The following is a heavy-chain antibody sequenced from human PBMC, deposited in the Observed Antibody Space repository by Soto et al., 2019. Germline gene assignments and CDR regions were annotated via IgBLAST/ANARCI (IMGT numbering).Heavy chain of an antibody. CDR3: ARDLGLRKSMFDY. V-gene: IGHV3-21*01. J-gene: IGHJ4*02. CDR1: GFSFNSFN. Sequence: PGGSLRLSCLASGFSFNSFNMNWRRRAPGRGLEWVASISVSGDNIYYGDSMQGRFTISRDNSKRSVFLDLNSLRVEDTAVYDCARDLGLRKSMFDYWGQGTLVTVSS. D-gene: IGHD2-8*01. CDR2: ISVSGDNI.